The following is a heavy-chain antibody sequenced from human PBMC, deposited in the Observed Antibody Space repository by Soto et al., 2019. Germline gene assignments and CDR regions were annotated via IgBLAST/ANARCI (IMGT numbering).Heavy chain of an antibody. J-gene: IGHJ4*02. CDR1: GFTFSNFA. CDR2: ISASGRDI. D-gene: IGHD6-19*01. CDR3: AKGKTSGWYYFDY. V-gene: IGHV3-23*01. Sequence: GSLRLSCGASGFTFSNFAMSWVRQAPGRGLEWVSGISASGRDIHYADSVKDRFTVSRDNSKNTLYLQMNSLRAEDTAIYYCAKGKTSGWYYFDYWGQGALVTVSS.